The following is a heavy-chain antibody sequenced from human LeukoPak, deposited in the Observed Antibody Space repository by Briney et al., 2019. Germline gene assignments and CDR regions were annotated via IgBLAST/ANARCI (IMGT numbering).Heavy chain of an antibody. Sequence: HPGGXXRLXCAASXFTFSSYAMSXVRXAPGXXXXGVSAISGSGGSTYYADSVKGRFTISRDNSKNTLYLQMNSLRAEDTAVYYCAKVAIVVVPHYFDYWGQGTLVTVSS. CDR2: ISGSGGST. CDR1: XFTFSSYA. V-gene: IGHV3-23*01. J-gene: IGHJ4*02. CDR3: AKVAIVVVPHYFDY. D-gene: IGHD2-2*01.